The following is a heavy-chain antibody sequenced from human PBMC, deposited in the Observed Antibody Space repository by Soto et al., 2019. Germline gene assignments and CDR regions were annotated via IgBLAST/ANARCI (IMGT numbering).Heavy chain of an antibody. Sequence: QVQLVQSGAEVKQPGASVKVSCKASGYTFTSYGISWVRQAPGQGLEWMGWISAYNGNTNYAQKLQGRVTMTTDTSTSTVYKELRSLRSADTAVYYCGRSVGLSYGMDVWGQGTTVTVSS. J-gene: IGHJ6*02. V-gene: IGHV1-18*01. CDR3: GRSVGLSYGMDV. CDR2: ISAYNGNT. D-gene: IGHD1-26*01. CDR1: GYTFTSYG.